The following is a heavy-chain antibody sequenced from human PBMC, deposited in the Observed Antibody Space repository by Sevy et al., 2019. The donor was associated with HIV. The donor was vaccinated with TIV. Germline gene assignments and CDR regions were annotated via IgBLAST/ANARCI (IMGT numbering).Heavy chain of an antibody. J-gene: IGHJ6*02. Sequence: ASVKVSCKASGYTLTVLSMHWVRQAPGKGLEWMGGFDPEDGERIYPQKFQGRVTMTEDNSTDTAYMELSSLRSEDTAVYYCATPYGSGSHLYYYYGMDVWGQGTTVTVSS. CDR2: FDPEDGER. CDR1: GYTLTVLS. D-gene: IGHD3-10*01. V-gene: IGHV1-24*01. CDR3: ATPYGSGSHLYYYYGMDV.